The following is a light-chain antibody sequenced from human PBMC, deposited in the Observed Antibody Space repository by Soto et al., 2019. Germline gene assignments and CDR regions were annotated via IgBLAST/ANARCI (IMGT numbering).Light chain of an antibody. CDR3: LQHNSYPWT. CDR2: DAS. J-gene: IGKJ1*01. Sequence: EIVLTQSPATLSVSPGERATLSCRASQSVGRYVAWYQHKPGQAPRLLVYDASARAAGVPARFSGSGSGTDFTLTISSLQPEDFATYYCLQHNSYPWTFGQGTKVEIK. CDR1: QSVGRY. V-gene: IGKV3-11*01.